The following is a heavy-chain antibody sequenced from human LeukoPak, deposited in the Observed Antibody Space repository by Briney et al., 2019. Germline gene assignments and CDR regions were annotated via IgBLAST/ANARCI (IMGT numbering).Heavy chain of an antibody. CDR2: ISPSSTYI. J-gene: IGHJ4*02. Sequence: GGSLRLSCAASGFTFSSYSMNWVRQAPGKGLEWVSSISPSSTYIYYADSMKGRFTISRDNAKNSLYLQMNSLRAEDTAVYYCARDPVWRGPPIAVAGTDFWGRGTLVNVSS. CDR3: ARDPVWRGPPIAVAGTDF. V-gene: IGHV3-21*01. CDR1: GFTFSSYS. D-gene: IGHD6-19*01.